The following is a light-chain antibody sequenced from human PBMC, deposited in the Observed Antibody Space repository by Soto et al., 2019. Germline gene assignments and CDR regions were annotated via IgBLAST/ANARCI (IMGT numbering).Light chain of an antibody. Sequence: PGERATLSCWASQSVSTYLAWYQQKPGQAPRLLIYDASSRATGIPARFSGSGSGTDFTLTISSVEPEDFAVYYCQQRSNWITFGQGRRLEIK. CDR1: QSVSTY. CDR3: QQRSNWIT. V-gene: IGKV3-11*01. J-gene: IGKJ5*01. CDR2: DAS.